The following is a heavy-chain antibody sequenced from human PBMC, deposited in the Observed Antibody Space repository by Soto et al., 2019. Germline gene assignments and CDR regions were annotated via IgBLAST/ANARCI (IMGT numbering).Heavy chain of an antibody. V-gene: IGHV4-4*02. Sequence: PSETLSLTCAFSGGSISSNNWWSWVRQPPGKGLEWIGEIYHSGSTNYNPSFKSRVAMSVDTSKNQFSLRLNSVTAADTAVYYCARGEVTTGVFWGQGTQVTVS. CDR2: IYHSGST. CDR3: ARGEVTTGVF. CDR1: GGSISSNNW. J-gene: IGHJ4*02. D-gene: IGHD4-17*01.